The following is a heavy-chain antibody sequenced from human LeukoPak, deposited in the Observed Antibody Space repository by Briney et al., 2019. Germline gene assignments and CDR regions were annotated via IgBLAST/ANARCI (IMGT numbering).Heavy chain of an antibody. J-gene: IGHJ5*02. CDR1: GGSISSSSYY. D-gene: IGHD4-17*01. V-gene: IGHV4-39*07. Sequence: SETLSLTCTVSGGSISSSSYYWGWIRQPPGKGLEWIGRIYYSGSTYYNPSLKSRVTISVDTSKNQFSLKLSSVTAADTAVYYCARDSGYGDIPNWFDPWGQGTLVTVSS. CDR3: ARDSGYGDIPNWFDP. CDR2: IYYSGST.